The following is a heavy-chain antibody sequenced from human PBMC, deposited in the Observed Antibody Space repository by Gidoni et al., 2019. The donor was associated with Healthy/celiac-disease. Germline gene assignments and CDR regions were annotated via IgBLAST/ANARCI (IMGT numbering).Heavy chain of an antibody. V-gene: IGHV3-23*01. J-gene: IGHJ3*02. CDR3: ECRRGVDAFDI. CDR2: ISGSGGST. CDR1: GFTFSSYA. Sequence: EVQLLESGGGLVQPGGSLRLSCAASGFTFSSYAMSWVRQAQGKGLEWVSAISGSGGSTYYADSVKGRFTISRDNSKNTLYLQMNSLRAEDTAVYYVECRRGVDAFDIWGQGTMVTVSS. D-gene: IGHD1-1*01.